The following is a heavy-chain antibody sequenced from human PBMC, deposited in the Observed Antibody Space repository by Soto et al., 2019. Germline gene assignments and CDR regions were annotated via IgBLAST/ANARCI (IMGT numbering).Heavy chain of an antibody. CDR1: GFTFSGYE. CDR2: ISSSGSTI. V-gene: IGHV3-48*03. CDR3: ARDHTGGYYYYGMDV. Sequence: PGGSLRLSCAASGFTFSGYEMNWVRQAPGKGLEWVSYISSSGSTIYYADSVKGRFTISRDNAKNSLYLQMNSLRAEDTAVYYCARDHTGGYYYYGMDVWGQGTTVTVSS. J-gene: IGHJ6*02. D-gene: IGHD2-8*02.